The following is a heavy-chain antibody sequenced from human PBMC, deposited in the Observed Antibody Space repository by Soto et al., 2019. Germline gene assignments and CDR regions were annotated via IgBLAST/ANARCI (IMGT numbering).Heavy chain of an antibody. D-gene: IGHD3-16*01. J-gene: IGHJ4*02. CDR3: ARSGHIFAGVV. CDR2: LHYSGSA. V-gene: IGHV4-59*01. CDR1: GASMSDYY. Sequence: SETLSLTCTVSGASMSDYYGSWIRQSPGKGLEHIGYLHYSGSANYNPSLKSRATISMDTSRNQFSLKLSSVTAADTAIYYCARSGHIFAGVVWGQGIVVTVSS.